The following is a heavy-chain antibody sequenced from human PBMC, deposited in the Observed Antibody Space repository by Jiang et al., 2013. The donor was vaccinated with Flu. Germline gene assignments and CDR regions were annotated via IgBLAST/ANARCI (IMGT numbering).Heavy chain of an antibody. V-gene: IGHV4-31*03. CDR2: IYYSGST. CDR1: GGSISSGGYY. J-gene: IGHJ4*02. Sequence: GSGLVKPSQTLSLTCTVSGGSISSGGYYWSWIRQHPGKGLEWIGYIYYSGSTYYNPSLKSRVTMSVDTSKNQFSLKLSSVTAADTAVYYCARHKPSRGILYWGQGTLVTVSS. D-gene: IGHD3-16*01. CDR3: ARHKPSRGILY.